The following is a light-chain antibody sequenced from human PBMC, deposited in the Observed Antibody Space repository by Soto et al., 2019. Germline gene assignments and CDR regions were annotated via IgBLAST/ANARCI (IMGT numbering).Light chain of an antibody. CDR1: QTVTIN. Sequence: EIVMTQSPATLSVSPGERATLSCRASQTVTINLAWYQQKPDQVPRLLIYGASSRATGIPTRFSGSGSGTDFTLTISSLQSEDFAVYYCQQYNNWPRTFGQGTKVDI. CDR3: QQYNNWPRT. V-gene: IGKV3-15*01. J-gene: IGKJ1*01. CDR2: GAS.